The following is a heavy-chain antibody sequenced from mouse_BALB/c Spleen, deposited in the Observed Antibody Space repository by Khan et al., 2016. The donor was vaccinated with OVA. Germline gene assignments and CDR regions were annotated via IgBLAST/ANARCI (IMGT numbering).Heavy chain of an antibody. Sequence: QIQLVQSGPELKKPGETVRISCKASGYTFTTAGIQWVQQMPGKGLKWIGWINTHSGVPKYAEDFKGRFAFSLEISVSTAYLQIKNLKNEDTAPYSCATAGAACDDYCGGAMEYWGQGTSVTVSS. V-gene: IGHV9-4*02. CDR3: ATAGAACDDYCGGAMEY. J-gene: IGHJ4*01. D-gene: IGHD2-13*01. CDR1: GYTFTTAG. CDR2: INTHSGVP.